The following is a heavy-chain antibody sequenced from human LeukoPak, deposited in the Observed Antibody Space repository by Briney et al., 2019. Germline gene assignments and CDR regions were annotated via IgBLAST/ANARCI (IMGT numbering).Heavy chain of an antibody. CDR3: ARSALYGIATDYYYGMDV. CDR1: GYTFTSYG. J-gene: IGHJ6*02. CDR2: ISAYNGNT. V-gene: IGHV1-18*01. D-gene: IGHD6-13*01. Sequence: ASVKVSCKASGYTFTSYGVNWVRQAPGQGLEWMGWISAYNGNTDYAQNLQGRVTLTTDTSTSTAYMELRSLRSDDTAVYYCARSALYGIATDYYYGMDVWGQGTTVTVSS.